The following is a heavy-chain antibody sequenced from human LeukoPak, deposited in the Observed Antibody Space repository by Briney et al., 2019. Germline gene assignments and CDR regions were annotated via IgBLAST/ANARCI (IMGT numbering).Heavy chain of an antibody. Sequence: PGGSLRLSCVASGFTFSSYTMSWVRQAPGKGLEWVSALNAGGGSTHYADSVRGRFTISRVNSKNTLYLQMNSLRAEDTAVYYCASPVRDRYCSGGSCYSPFDFWGQGNLVTVSS. V-gene: IGHV3-23*01. CDR3: ASPVRDRYCSGGSCYSPFDF. J-gene: IGHJ4*02. CDR1: GFTFSSYT. CDR2: LNAGGGST. D-gene: IGHD2-15*01.